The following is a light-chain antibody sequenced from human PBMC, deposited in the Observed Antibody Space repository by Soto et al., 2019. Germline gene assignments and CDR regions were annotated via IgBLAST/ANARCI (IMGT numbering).Light chain of an antibody. V-gene: IGKV3-15*01. J-gene: IGKJ1*01. CDR1: QSISSN. Sequence: EIVMTQSPATLSVSPGERATLSCRASQSISSNLAWYQQKPGQAPRLLIYGASTRATGIPDRFSGSGSGTEFTLTISSLQSEDLAVYYCQQYNNWPRTFGQGTKV. CDR2: GAS. CDR3: QQYNNWPRT.